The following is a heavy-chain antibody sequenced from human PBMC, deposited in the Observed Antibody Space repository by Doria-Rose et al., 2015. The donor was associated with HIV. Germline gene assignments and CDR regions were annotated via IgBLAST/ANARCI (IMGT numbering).Heavy chain of an antibody. J-gene: IGHJ4*02. CDR1: GVSLSSPGMG. Sequence: QITLKEPGPVLVKPTETLTLTCTVSGVSLSSPGMGVSWIRQPPGKALEWLASIFSDDERSYKTSLKIRLTISRGTSKSKVVLTMTDMDPVDTATYYCARIKSSRWYHKYYFDFWGQGTLVIVSA. CDR2: IFSDDER. V-gene: IGHV2-26*01. CDR3: ARIKSSRWYHKYYFDF. D-gene: IGHD6-13*01.